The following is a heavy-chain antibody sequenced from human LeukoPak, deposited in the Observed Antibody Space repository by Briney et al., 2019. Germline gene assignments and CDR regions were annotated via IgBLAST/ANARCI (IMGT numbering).Heavy chain of an antibody. CDR3: ARDGIQLGFGASKVTNDAFDT. D-gene: IGHD5-18*01. J-gene: IGHJ3*02. Sequence: GGSLRLSCAASGLTVSHEYMSWVRQAPGKGLEWVSLIYSGGTTFYADSVKGRFTISRDSSKNILLLQMNSLRAEDTAVYYCARDGIQLGFGASKVTNDAFDTWGQGTMVTISS. V-gene: IGHV3-66*01. CDR1: GLTVSHEY. CDR2: IYSGGTT.